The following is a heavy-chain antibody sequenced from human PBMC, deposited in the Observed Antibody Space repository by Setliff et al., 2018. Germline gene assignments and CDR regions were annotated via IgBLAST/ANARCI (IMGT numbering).Heavy chain of an antibody. Sequence: SETLSLTCTVSGGSISRGDYYWSWIRQHPGKGLEWIGYIYYSGSTYYNPSLKSRVTISVDTSKNQFSLKLTSVTAADTAVYYCARHGLQFLEWLSAFDYWGQGTLVTVSS. V-gene: IGHV4-30-4*08. CDR1: GGSISRGDYY. D-gene: IGHD3-3*01. CDR3: ARHGLQFLEWLSAFDY. J-gene: IGHJ4*02. CDR2: IYYSGST.